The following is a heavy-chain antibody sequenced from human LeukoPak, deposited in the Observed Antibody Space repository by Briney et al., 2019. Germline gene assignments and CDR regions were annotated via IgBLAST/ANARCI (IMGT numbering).Heavy chain of an antibody. CDR3: ARLSRAVTTFDY. CDR2: IYSGGST. D-gene: IGHD4-17*01. CDR1: GFTFSSYG. V-gene: IGHV3-66*04. J-gene: IGHJ4*02. Sequence: GGSLRLSCAASGFTFSSYGMSWVRQAPGKGLEWVSVIYSGGSTYYADSVKGRFTISRDNSKNTLYLQMNSLRAEDTAVYYCARLSRAVTTFDYWGQGTLVTVSS.